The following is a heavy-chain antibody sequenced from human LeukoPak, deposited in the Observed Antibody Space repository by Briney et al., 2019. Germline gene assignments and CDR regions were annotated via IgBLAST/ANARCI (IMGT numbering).Heavy chain of an antibody. CDR2: IYHSGST. CDR3: ARPGAVGATPFDAFDI. CDR1: GGSVSSGGYY. V-gene: IGHV4-30-2*01. Sequence: PSETLSLTCTVSGGSVSSGGYYWSWIRQPPGKGLEWIGYIYHSGSTYYNPSLKSRVTISVDRSKNQFSLKLSSVTAADTAVYYCARPGAVGATPFDAFDIWGQGTMVTVSS. D-gene: IGHD1-26*01. J-gene: IGHJ3*02.